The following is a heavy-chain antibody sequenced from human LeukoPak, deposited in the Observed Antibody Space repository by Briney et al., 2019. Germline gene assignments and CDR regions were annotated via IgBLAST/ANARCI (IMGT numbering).Heavy chain of an antibody. CDR3: ARLTKCQLLYYFDY. D-gene: IGHD2-2*01. J-gene: IGHJ4*02. V-gene: IGHV4-59*01. CDR2: IYYSGST. Sequence: SETLSLTCTVSGGSISSYYWSWIRQPPGKGLEWIGYIYYSGSTNYNPSLKSRVTISVDTSKNQFSLKLSSVTAADTAVYYCARLTKCQLLYYFDYWGLGTLVTVSS. CDR1: GGSISSYY.